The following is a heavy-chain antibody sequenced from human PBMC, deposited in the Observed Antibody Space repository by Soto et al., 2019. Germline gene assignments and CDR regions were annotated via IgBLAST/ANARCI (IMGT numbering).Heavy chain of an antibody. CDR2: IKTKTEGATT. D-gene: IGHD3-22*01. CDR1: GFAFSNAW. CDR3: STDRSPYYYDTTGFVY. J-gene: IGHJ4*02. V-gene: IGHV3-15*01. Sequence: EVQLVESGGGLVKPGGSLRLSCVASGFAFSNAWMRWVRQAPGKGLEWVGRIKTKTEGATTEYAAPVRGRFTVSRDDTKNTLYLEMTSLTIEDIAVYYCSTDRSPYYYDTTGFVYWGQGTLVTVSS.